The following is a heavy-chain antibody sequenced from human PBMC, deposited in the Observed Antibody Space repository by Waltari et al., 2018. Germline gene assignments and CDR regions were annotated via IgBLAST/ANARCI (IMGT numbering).Heavy chain of an antibody. Sequence: EVQLVQSGAEVKKPGATVKISCKASGYTFTDYYMHWVQQAPGKGLEWMGRVDPEDGEKIYAEKFQGRVTITADTSTDTAYMELSSLRSEETAVYYCATDQGIGYGGNSNGVDYWGQGTLVTVSS. V-gene: IGHV1-69-2*01. J-gene: IGHJ4*02. CDR2: VDPEDGEK. D-gene: IGHD2-21*02. CDR1: GYTFTDYY. CDR3: ATDQGIGYGGNSNGVDY.